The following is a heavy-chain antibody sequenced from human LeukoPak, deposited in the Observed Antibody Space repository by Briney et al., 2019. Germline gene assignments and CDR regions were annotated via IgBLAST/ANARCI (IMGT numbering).Heavy chain of an antibody. Sequence: PSDTLSLTCTVSDGFITNYYWSWVRQPPGKGLEFIGYVHYSGTTNYNPSLGSRVTISIDTSKKHFFLKLNSVTAADTAVYYCATGYGDFRVEGRYFYSWGQGTLVTVSS. CDR2: VHYSGTT. J-gene: IGHJ4*02. CDR3: ATGYGDFRVEGRYFYS. CDR1: DGFITNYY. V-gene: IGHV4-59*07. D-gene: IGHD4-17*01.